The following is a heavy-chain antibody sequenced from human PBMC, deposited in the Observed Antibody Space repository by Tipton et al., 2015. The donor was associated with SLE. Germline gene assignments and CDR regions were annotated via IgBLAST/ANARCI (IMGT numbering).Heavy chain of an antibody. CDR2: IYASGST. Sequence: TLSLTCTVSDGSIRDYYWTWIRQPAGEGLEWIGRIYASGSTNYNPSLRSRAAMSVDTSKSQFSLKLTSVTAADTAVYYCVRDPPTVAGTFDSWGQGTLVIVSA. V-gene: IGHV4-4*07. CDR1: DGSIRDYY. CDR3: VRDPPTVAGTFDS. D-gene: IGHD6-19*01. J-gene: IGHJ4*02.